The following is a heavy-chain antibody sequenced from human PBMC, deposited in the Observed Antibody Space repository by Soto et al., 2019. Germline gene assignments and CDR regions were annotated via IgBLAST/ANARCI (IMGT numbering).Heavy chain of an antibody. CDR1: GYTFTGYY. J-gene: IGHJ6*02. V-gene: IGHV1-2*04. D-gene: IGHD2-2*01. Sequence: ASVKVSCKASGYTFTGYYMHSVRQAPGQGLEWMGWINPNSGGTNYAQKFQGWVTMTRDTSISTAYMELSRLRSDDTAVYYGARGGRIIVVVPAAASYYYYGMDVRGQGTTVTVSS. CDR2: INPNSGGT. CDR3: ARGGRIIVVVPAAASYYYYGMDV.